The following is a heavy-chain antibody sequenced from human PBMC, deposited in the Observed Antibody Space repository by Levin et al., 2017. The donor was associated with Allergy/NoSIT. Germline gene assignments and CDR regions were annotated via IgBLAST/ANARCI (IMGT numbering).Heavy chain of an antibody. J-gene: IGHJ6*03. CDR3: ARFVVTPVSYFYMDV. Sequence: GESLKITCKASGYTFKNYGISWVRQAPGQGLEWMGWISTHNGNTNYAQSFQGRVTMTTDTSTSTADMELRSLISDDTAVYYCARFVVTPVSYFYMDVWGKGTTVTVSS. D-gene: IGHD2-2*01. CDR1: GYTFKNYG. V-gene: IGHV1-18*01. CDR2: ISTHNGNT.